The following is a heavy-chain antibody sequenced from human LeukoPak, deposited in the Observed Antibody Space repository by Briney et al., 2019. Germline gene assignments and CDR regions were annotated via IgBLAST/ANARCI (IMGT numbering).Heavy chain of an antibody. D-gene: IGHD2-2*01. CDR3: ARDSSTWYGSDWFDP. J-gene: IGHJ5*02. V-gene: IGHV1-18*01. CDR1: GYTFSTST. CDR2: ISGYNGKT. Sequence: ASVKVSCKASGYTFSTSTISWVRQAPGQGLEWMGWISGYNGKTKYTQNFQGRVTMTTDTSTSTAHMELRSLISDDTAVYYCARDSSTWYGSDWFDPWGQGTLVTVSS.